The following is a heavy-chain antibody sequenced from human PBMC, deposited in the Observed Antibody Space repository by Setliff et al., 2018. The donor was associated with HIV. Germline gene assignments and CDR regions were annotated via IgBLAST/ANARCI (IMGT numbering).Heavy chain of an antibody. CDR2: IHHSGNT. D-gene: IGHD6-13*01. Sequence: SETLSLTCVVSGYSISSGYYWGWIRQPPGKGLEWIGSIHHSGNTYYNPSLKSRVTISVDTSKNQFSLNLSSVTAADTAVHYCAKLGGSWFFDYWGQGTLVTVSS. V-gene: IGHV4-38-2*01. J-gene: IGHJ4*02. CDR3: AKLGGSWFFDY. CDR1: GYSISSGYY.